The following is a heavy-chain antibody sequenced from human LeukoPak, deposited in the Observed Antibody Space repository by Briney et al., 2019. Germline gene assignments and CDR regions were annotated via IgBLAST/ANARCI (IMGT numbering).Heavy chain of an antibody. V-gene: IGHV3-7*01. Sequence: GGSLRLSRATSGFTFRDYWMSWVRQAPGKGLEWVANIKHDGSETYYVAPVKGRFTISRDNAKNSLYLQMNSLRAEDTAVYYCARESYDSSGYYIFFDYWGQGTLVTVSS. D-gene: IGHD3-22*01. J-gene: IGHJ4*02. CDR1: GFTFRDYW. CDR3: ARESYDSSGYYIFFDY. CDR2: IKHDGSET.